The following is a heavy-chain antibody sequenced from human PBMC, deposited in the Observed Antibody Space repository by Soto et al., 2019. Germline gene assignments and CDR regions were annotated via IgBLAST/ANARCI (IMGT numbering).Heavy chain of an antibody. J-gene: IGHJ4*02. Sequence: QVQLMQSGAEVKKPGASVKVSCKASGDTFTDYYIHWVRQAPGQGLEWMGTVNPSGGHTTYAQHFLGRVTMTRETSTSTLYMELTSLTSDDTAIYYCARRGHVVVVTAALDYWGQGTLVTVSS. D-gene: IGHD2-21*02. CDR3: ARRGHVVVVTAALDY. CDR2: VNPSGGHT. CDR1: GDTFTDYY. V-gene: IGHV1-46*01.